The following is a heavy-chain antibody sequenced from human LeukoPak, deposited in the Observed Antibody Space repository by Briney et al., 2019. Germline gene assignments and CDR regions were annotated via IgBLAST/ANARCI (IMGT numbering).Heavy chain of an antibody. Sequence: PGGSLRLSCAASGFTFSSYGTHWVRQAPGKGLEWVAFIRYDGSNKYYADSVKGRFTISRDNSKNTLYLQMNSLRAEDTAVYYCAKDLLWFGEPNWFDPWGQGTLVTVSS. CDR1: GFTFSSYG. J-gene: IGHJ5*02. V-gene: IGHV3-30*02. D-gene: IGHD3-10*01. CDR2: IRYDGSNK. CDR3: AKDLLWFGEPNWFDP.